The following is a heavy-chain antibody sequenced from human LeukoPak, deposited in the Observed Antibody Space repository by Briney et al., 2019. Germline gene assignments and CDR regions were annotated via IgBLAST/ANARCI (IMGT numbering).Heavy chain of an antibody. Sequence: PGGSLRLSCAASGFTFSSYAMSWVRQAPGKGLEWVSAISGSGGSTCYADSVKGRFTISRDNSKNTLYLQMNSLRAEDTAVYYCAKAGQRIQLWLHVYWGQGTLVTVSS. CDR1: GFTFSSYA. V-gene: IGHV3-23*01. J-gene: IGHJ4*02. CDR3: AKAGQRIQLWLHVY. CDR2: ISGSGGST. D-gene: IGHD5-18*01.